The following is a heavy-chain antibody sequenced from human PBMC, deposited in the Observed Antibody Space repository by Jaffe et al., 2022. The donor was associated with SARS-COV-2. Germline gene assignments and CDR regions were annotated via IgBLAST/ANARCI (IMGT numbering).Heavy chain of an antibody. Sequence: QVQLVQSGAEVKKPGSSVKVSCKASGGTFSSYTISWVRQAPGQGLEWMGRIIPILGIANYAQKFQGRVTITADKSTSTAYMELSSLRSEDTAVYYCARGGDVEMATTPSYLDYYYGMDVWGQGTTVTVSS. D-gene: IGHD5-12*01. CDR1: GGTFSSYT. CDR2: IIPILGIA. CDR3: ARGGDVEMATTPSYLDYYYGMDV. V-gene: IGHV1-69*02. J-gene: IGHJ6*02.